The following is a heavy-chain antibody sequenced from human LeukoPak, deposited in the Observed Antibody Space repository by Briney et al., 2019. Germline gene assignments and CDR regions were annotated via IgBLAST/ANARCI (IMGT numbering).Heavy chain of an antibody. CDR1: GFTFSNSA. Sequence: GGSLRLSCAASGFTFSNSALSWVRQAPGTGLEWVSDISGSGGSTYYADSVKGRFTISRDNSKNTLYLQMNSLRAEDTAVYYCAKRIQSAMATGYWGQGTLVTVSS. CDR2: ISGSGGST. CDR3: AKRIQSAMATGY. J-gene: IGHJ4*02. D-gene: IGHD5-18*01. V-gene: IGHV3-23*01.